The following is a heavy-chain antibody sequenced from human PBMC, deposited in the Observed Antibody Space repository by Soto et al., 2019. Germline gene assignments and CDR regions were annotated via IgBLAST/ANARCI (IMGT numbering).Heavy chain of an antibody. V-gene: IGHV1-18*01. CDR3: ARDPHEFWTSYWFDP. Sequence: ASVKVSCKTSGYTFNTYGINWVRQAPGQGLELMGWISAYDGKTTYAEKFQGRVTMTTDASTSTAYMELRSLRSDDTAVYYCARDPHEFWTSYWFDPWGQGTPVTVSS. D-gene: IGHD3-3*01. CDR1: GYTFNTYG. CDR2: ISAYDGKT. J-gene: IGHJ5*02.